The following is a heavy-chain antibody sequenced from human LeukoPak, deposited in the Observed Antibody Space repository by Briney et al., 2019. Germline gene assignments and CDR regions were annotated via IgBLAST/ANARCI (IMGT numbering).Heavy chain of an antibody. J-gene: IGHJ6*03. D-gene: IGHD6-13*01. CDR3: ASRAALGTFGFDYYYYMDV. CDR1: GYSFTSYW. Sequence: GESLKTSCEGSGYSFTSYWIGWVRQIPGKGLEWMGIIYPGDSDTRYSPSFQGQVTISADKSINTAYLQWSSLKASDTAVYYCASRAALGTFGFDYYYYMDVWGKGTTVTVSS. V-gene: IGHV5-51*01. CDR2: IYPGDSDT.